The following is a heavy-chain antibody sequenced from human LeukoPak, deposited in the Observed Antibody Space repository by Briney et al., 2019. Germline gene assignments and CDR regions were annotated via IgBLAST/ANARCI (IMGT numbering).Heavy chain of an antibody. Sequence: PGGSLRLSCAVSRFTFRGFWMTWVRQAPGKGLEWVANIKQDGSEKNYVDSVKGRFTISRDNAKNSLYLQMNSLRAEDTAIYYCTRDYRGTFDYWGQGTLVTVSS. CDR1: RFTFRGFW. V-gene: IGHV3-7*03. J-gene: IGHJ4*02. CDR2: IKQDGSEK. D-gene: IGHD1-26*01. CDR3: TRDYRGTFDY.